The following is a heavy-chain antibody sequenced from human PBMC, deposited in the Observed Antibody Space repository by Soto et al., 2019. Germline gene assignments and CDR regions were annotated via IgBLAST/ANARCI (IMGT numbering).Heavy chain of an antibody. Sequence: QVQLQQWGTGLLKPSETLALNCGVYGESLTGYYWSWIRQSPGKTLEWIAEINHGGSINHLPSLKSRLRISVDTTNNQFSLRLTSVTDADAVIYFCARRRVAARSYYFDYWGQGNLVIVSS. CDR3: ARRRVAARSYYFDY. CDR1: GESLTGYY. V-gene: IGHV4-34*01. J-gene: IGHJ4*02. CDR2: INHGGSI. D-gene: IGHD6-6*01.